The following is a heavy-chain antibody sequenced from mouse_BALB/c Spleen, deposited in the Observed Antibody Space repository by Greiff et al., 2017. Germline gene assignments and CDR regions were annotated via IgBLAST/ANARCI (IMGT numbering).Heavy chain of an antibody. D-gene: IGHD2-4*01. Sequence: EVQLQQSGPELVNPGASVKISCKASGYSFTGYYMHWVKQSPVKNLEWIGRITPYNGSTRYNKNFKDKASLTVDKSSSTTYMELHSLTSEDSAVYCGARSEEDYDGTYGGQGTTLTVSS. CDR2: ITPYNGST. V-gene: IGHV1-31*01. CDR3: ARSEEDYDGTY. CDR1: GYSFTGYY. J-gene: IGHJ2*01.